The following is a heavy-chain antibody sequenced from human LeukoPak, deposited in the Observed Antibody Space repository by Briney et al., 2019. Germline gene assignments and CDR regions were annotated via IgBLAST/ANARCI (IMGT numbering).Heavy chain of an antibody. D-gene: IGHD6-13*01. V-gene: IGHV3-74*01. CDR1: GFTFRSYF. Sequence: PGGSLRLSCAASGFTFRSYFMHWVRHAPGKGPVWVSRLNTDGSNTSYADSVKGRFTISRDNAKNTLYLQMNSLRAEDTAVYYCARAAAGTYGMDVWGKGTTVTVSS. CDR2: LNTDGSNT. CDR3: ARAAAGTYGMDV. J-gene: IGHJ6*04.